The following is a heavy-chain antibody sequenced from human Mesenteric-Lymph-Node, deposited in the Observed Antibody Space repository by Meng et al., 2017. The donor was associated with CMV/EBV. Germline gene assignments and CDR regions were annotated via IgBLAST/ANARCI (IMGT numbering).Heavy chain of an antibody. D-gene: IGHD2-15*01. V-gene: IGHV1-2*06. CDR2: INPNSGGT. J-gene: IGHJ3*02. Sequence: QGSGYTFTGYYMHWVRQAPGQGLEWMGRINPNSGGTNYAQKFQGRVTMTRDTSISTAYMELSRLRSDDTAVYYCARGISNSDAFDIWGQGTMVTVSS. CDR3: ARGISNSDAFDI. CDR1: GYTFTGYY.